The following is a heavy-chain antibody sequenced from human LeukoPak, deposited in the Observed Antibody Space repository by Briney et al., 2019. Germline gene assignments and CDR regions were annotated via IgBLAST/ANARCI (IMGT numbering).Heavy chain of an antibody. CDR1: GYTFTTYY. CDR2: INPSGGST. Sequence: ASVKVSCKASGYTFTTYYIHWVRLAPGQGLEWMGIINPSGGSTTYAQKFQGGVTMTRDTSTSTVYMELSSLTSDDTAVYYCARQFGPTDAFDIWGQGTMVTVSS. J-gene: IGHJ3*02. V-gene: IGHV1-46*01. D-gene: IGHD3-16*01. CDR3: ARQFGPTDAFDI.